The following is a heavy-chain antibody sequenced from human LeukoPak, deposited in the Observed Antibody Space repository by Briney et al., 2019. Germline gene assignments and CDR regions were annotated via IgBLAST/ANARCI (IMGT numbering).Heavy chain of an antibody. Sequence: GGSLRLSCAASGFTFSSYAMSWVRQAPGKGLEWVSAISGSGGSTYYADSVKGRFTISRDNFKNTLYLQMNSLRAEDTAVYYCADTVSNYQEYYFDYWGQGTLVTVSS. CDR2: ISGSGGST. CDR1: GFTFSSYA. V-gene: IGHV3-23*01. CDR3: ADTVSNYQEYYFDY. J-gene: IGHJ4*02. D-gene: IGHD4-11*01.